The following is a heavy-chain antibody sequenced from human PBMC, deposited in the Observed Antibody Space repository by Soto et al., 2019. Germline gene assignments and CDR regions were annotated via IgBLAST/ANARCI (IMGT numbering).Heavy chain of an antibody. CDR1: GPSMRRYNYY. CDR2: IYSSGDT. Sequence: PPETRSLTCTVSGPSMRRYNYYWGWLRQPPGKRLDCIGSIYSSGDTYYNPSLKGRVPISVDTSKNQLSLKLSSVTAADTAVYYCARLGPESSCWDFYFEYWGQGTLVTVSS. J-gene: IGHJ4*02. V-gene: IGHV4-39*01. D-gene: IGHD6-13*01. CDR3: ARLGPESSCWDFYFEY.